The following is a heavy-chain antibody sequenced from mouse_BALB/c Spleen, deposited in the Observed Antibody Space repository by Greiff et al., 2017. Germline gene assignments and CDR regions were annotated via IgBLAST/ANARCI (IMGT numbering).Heavy chain of an antibody. CDR1: GFTFSSYT. D-gene: IGHD2-4*01. V-gene: IGHV5-12-2*01. CDR3: ARHVGLRRFAY. J-gene: IGHJ3*01. CDR2: ISNGGGST. Sequence: EVKLVESGGGLVQPGGSLKLSCAASGFTFSSYTMSWVRQTPEKRLEWVAYISNGGGSTYYPDTVKGRFTISRDNAKNTLYLQMSSLKSEDTAMYYCARHVGLRRFAYGGQGTMVTVSA.